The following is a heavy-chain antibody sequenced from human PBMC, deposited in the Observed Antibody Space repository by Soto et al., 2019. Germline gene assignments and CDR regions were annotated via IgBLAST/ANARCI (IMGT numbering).Heavy chain of an antibody. CDR2: ISGSGGST. CDR1: GFTFSSYA. V-gene: IGHV3-23*01. J-gene: IGHJ6*03. Sequence: EVQLLESGGGLVQPGGSLRLSCAASGFTFSSYAMSWVRQAPGKGLEWVSAISGSGGSTYYADSVKGRFTISRDNSKNTLYLQMNSLRAEDTDVYYCANDITIFGVVIDDYYYYMDVWGKGTTVTVSS. CDR3: ANDITIFGVVIDDYYYYMDV. D-gene: IGHD3-3*01.